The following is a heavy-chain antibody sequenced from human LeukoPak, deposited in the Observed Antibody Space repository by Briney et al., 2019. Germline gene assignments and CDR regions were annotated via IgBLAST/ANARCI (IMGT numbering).Heavy chain of an antibody. Sequence: GGSLRLSCVASGFSLSGYWMYWVRQAPGKGLMYISRNNGDGSTTNYADVVKGRFTMSRDNVKNTLYLQMNSLRVEDTAVYYCAGRVTGYSSGYVYWGQGTLVTVSS. J-gene: IGHJ4*02. CDR2: NNGDGSTT. CDR3: AGRVTGYSSGYVY. D-gene: IGHD5-18*01. CDR1: GFSLSGYW. V-gene: IGHV3-74*01.